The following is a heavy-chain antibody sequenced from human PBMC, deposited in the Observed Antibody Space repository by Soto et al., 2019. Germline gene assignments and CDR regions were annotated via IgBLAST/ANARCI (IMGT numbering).Heavy chain of an antibody. CDR1: GGSIGRGEYY. V-gene: IGHV4-30-4*01. CDR3: ARGYYERSDYFVGSTAFEL. Sequence: QVQLQESGPGLVKPSQTLSLTCTVSGGSIGRGEYYWTWIRQPSGKVLVWIAYTYYSGTTYYNPSIKGRLRISLDRPKNQDSLKLTSVAVAYRAVYYCARGYYERSDYFVGSTAFELWCEGGLSSVSS. CDR2: TYYSGTT. J-gene: IGHJ4*02. D-gene: IGHD3-16*01.